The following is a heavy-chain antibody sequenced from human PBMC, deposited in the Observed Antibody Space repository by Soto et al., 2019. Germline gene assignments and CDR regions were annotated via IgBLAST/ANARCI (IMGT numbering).Heavy chain of an antibody. V-gene: IGHV3-33*01. J-gene: IGHJ3*02. CDR2: IWYDGSNK. D-gene: IGHD2-21*01. CDR3: ARERGIYDAFDI. Sequence: PGGSLRLSCAASGFTFSSYGMHWVRQAPGKGLEWVAVIWYDGSNKYYADSVKGRFTISRDNSKNTLYLQMNSLRAEDTAVYYCARERGIYDAFDIWGQGTMVTASS. CDR1: GFTFSSYG.